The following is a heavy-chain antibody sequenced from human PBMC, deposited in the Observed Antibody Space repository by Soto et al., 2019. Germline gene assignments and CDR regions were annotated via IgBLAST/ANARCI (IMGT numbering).Heavy chain of an antibody. V-gene: IGHV4-4*07. CDR3: AREVRGGFTGIFDQ. CDR1: GDSISDYFY. J-gene: IGHJ4*02. CDR2: IYTDGTT. Sequence: KPTETLSLTCTVSGDSISDYFYWSWIRQPAGKGLEWIGRIYTDGTTKYNPSLKSRVTLSLDKSKNQFSLRLSSVTAADTAVYYFAREVRGGFTGIFDQWGRGSRVT. D-gene: IGHD2-15*01.